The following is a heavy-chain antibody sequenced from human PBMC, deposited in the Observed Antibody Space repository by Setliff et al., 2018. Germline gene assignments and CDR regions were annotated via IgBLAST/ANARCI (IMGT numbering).Heavy chain of an antibody. V-gene: IGHV1-8*02. D-gene: IGHD3-22*01. CDR2: MNPNSGNT. J-gene: IGHJ4*02. CDR3: ARPPNPDYDSSGYYYVDYYY. CDR1: GYTFTSYD. Sequence: ASVKVSCKASGYTFTSYDINWVRQATGQGLEWMGWMNPNSGNTGYAQKFQGRVTMTRNTSISTAYMELSSLRSEDTAVYYCARPPNPDYDSSGYYYVDYYYWGQGTLVTVSS.